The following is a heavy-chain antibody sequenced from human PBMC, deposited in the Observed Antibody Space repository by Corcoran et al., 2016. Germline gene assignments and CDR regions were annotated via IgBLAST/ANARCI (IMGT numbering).Heavy chain of an antibody. J-gene: IGHJ6*02. CDR2: IIPIFGTA. Sequence: QVQLVQSGAEVRKPGSSVKVSCKASGGNFSSYAISWGGQAPGQGLEGMGGIIPIFGTANYAQKFQGRVTINAEESTSTAYMELSSLKSEDTAGSYGSRVGSGYYYGIDVWGQWTMVTVSS. V-gene: IGHV1-69*01. D-gene: IGHD2-15*01. CDR1: GGNFSSYA. CDR3: SRVGSGYYYGIDV.